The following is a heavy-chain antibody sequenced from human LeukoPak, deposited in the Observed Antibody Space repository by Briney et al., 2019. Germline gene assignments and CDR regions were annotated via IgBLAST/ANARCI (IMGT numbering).Heavy chain of an antibody. V-gene: IGHV4-30-4*01. J-gene: IGHJ3*02. Sequence: SETLSLTCTVSGGSISSGDYYWSWIRQPPGKGLEWIGYIYYSGSTYYNPSLKSRVTISVDTSKNQFSLKLSSVTAADTAVYYCARDYLDTTTYAFEIWGQGTMVTVSS. CDR2: IYYSGST. D-gene: IGHD2/OR15-2a*01. CDR3: ARDYLDTTTYAFEI. CDR1: GGSISSGDYY.